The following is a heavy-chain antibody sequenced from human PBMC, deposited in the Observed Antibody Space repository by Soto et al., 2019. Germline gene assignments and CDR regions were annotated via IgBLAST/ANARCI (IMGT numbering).Heavy chain of an antibody. CDR1: GYTFTSYY. D-gene: IGHD6-13*01. J-gene: IGHJ5*02. CDR2: INPSGGST. Sequence: QVQLVQSGAEVKKPGASVKVSCKASGYTFTSYYMHWVRQAPGQGLEWMGIINPSGGSTSYAQKFQGRATMTRDTSTSTVYMELSSLRSEDTAVYYCAREWIAAAGEVRFDPWGQGTLVTVSS. CDR3: AREWIAAAGEVRFDP. V-gene: IGHV1-46*01.